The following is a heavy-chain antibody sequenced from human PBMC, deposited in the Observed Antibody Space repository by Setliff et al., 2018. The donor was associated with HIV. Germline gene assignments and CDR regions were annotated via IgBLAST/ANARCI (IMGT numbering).Heavy chain of an antibody. J-gene: IGHJ2*01. V-gene: IGHV3-49*03. D-gene: IGHD3-3*01. CDR2: VRSKAYGGTT. CDR3: TREGTYYDFWSGSSAAKWYFDL. CDR1: GFSIDDYA. Sequence: PGGSLRLSCTASGFSIDDYAMNWFRQAPGRGLEWVGLVRSKAYGGTTEYAASVKGRFTISRDDSKSIAYLQMNSLKTEDTAVYYCTREGTYYDFWSGSSAAKWYFDLWGRGTLVTVSS.